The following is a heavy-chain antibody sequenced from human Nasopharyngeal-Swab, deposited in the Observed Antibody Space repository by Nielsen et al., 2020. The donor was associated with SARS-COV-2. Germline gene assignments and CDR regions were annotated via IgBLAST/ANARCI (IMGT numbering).Heavy chain of an antibody. D-gene: IGHD3-10*01. CDR3: ARGGVTRGVIFYYYYYYMDV. V-gene: IGHV3-7*01. CDR1: GFTFSSYW. Sequence: GESLKISCAASGFTFSSYWMSWVRQAPGKGLEWVANIKQDGSEKYYVDSVKGRFTISRDNAKNSLYLQMNSLRAEDTAVYYCARGGVTRGVIFYYYYYYMDVWGKGTTVTVSS. J-gene: IGHJ6*03. CDR2: IKQDGSEK.